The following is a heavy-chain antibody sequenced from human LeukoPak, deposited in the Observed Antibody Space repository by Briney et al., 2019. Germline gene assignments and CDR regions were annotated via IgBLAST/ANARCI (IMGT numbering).Heavy chain of an antibody. D-gene: IGHD6-13*01. CDR1: GFTVSSNY. Sequence: PGGSLRLSCAASGFTVSSNYMSWVRQAPGKGLEWVSVIYSGGNTYYADSVKGRFTISRDNSKNTLYLQMNSLRAEDTAVYYCAKGKAAADYFDYWGQGTLVTVSS. CDR2: IYSGGNT. J-gene: IGHJ4*02. CDR3: AKGKAAADYFDY. V-gene: IGHV3-53*01.